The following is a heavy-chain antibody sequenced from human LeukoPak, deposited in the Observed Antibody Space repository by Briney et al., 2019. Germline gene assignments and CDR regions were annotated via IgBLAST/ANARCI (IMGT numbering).Heavy chain of an antibody. Sequence: SVKVSGKASGGTFSSYAISWVRQAPGQGLEWMGRIIPILGIANYAQKFQGRVTITADKSTSTAYMELSSLRSEDTAVYYCASIAAAATRYFQHWGQGTLVTVSS. D-gene: IGHD6-13*01. CDR2: IIPILGIA. CDR3: ASIAAAATRYFQH. CDR1: GGTFSSYA. J-gene: IGHJ1*01. V-gene: IGHV1-69*04.